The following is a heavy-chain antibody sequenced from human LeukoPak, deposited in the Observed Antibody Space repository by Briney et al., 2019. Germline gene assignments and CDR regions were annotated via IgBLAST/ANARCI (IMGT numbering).Heavy chain of an antibody. J-gene: IGHJ4*02. Sequence: SETLSLTCTVSGGSISSSSYYWGWIRQPPGKGLGWIGSIYYSGSTYYNPSLKSRVTISVDTSKNHFSLKLSSVTAADTAVYYCARQTGSGLFILPGGQGTLVTVSS. V-gene: IGHV4-39*01. CDR3: ARQTGSGLFILP. CDR1: GGSISSSSYY. D-gene: IGHD3/OR15-3a*01. CDR2: IYYSGST.